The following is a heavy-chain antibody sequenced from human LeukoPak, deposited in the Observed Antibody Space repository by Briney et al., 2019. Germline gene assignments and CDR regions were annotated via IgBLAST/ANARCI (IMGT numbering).Heavy chain of an antibody. Sequence: GGSLRISCAASGFTFSNAWMSWVRQAPGKGLEWVGRIKTKTDGGTTDYAAPVKGRFTISRDDSEDTLYLQMNSLKTEDTAVYFCARSAARLRYYYAMDVWGQGTTVTVCS. V-gene: IGHV3-15*01. D-gene: IGHD6-6*01. CDR3: ARSAARLRYYYAMDV. J-gene: IGHJ6*02. CDR1: GFTFSNAW. CDR2: IKTKTDGGTT.